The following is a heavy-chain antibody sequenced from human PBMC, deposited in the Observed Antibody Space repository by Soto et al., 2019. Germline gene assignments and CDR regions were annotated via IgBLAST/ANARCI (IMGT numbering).Heavy chain of an antibody. Sequence: ASVKVSCKASGYSFTNFHIHWVRQAPGQGLEWMGMIDPSGGITRDAQRLQGRITMTRDASTSAVYMELSSLTSEDTAVYYCAADLTTVMSPSYYYYYGMDVWGQGTTVTVSS. CDR3: AADLTTVMSPSYYYYYGMDV. CDR2: IDPSGGIT. V-gene: IGHV1-46*01. J-gene: IGHJ6*02. D-gene: IGHD4-4*01. CDR1: GYSFTNFH.